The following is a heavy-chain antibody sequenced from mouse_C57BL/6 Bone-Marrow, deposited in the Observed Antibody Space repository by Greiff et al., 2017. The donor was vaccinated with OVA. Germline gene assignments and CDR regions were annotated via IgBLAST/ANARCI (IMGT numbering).Heavy chain of an antibody. J-gene: IGHJ3*02. CDR2: IYPGSGST. Sequence: QVQLQQPGAELVKPGASVTMSCKASGYTFTSYWITWVKQRPGQGLEWIGDIYPGSGSTNYNEKFKSKATLTVDTSSSTAYMPLSSLTSADSAVYYCARARDYEGSWFGGWGKGAPVTV. CDR3: ARARDYEGSWFGG. V-gene: IGHV1-55*01. CDR1: GYTFTSYW. D-gene: IGHD2-4*01.